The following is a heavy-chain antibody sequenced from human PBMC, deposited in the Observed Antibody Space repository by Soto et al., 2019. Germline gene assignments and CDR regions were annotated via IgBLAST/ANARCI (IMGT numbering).Heavy chain of an antibody. CDR2: IYYSGSP. V-gene: IGHV4-59*01. Sequence: QVKLQESGPGLVKPSETLSLTCTVSGGSISSYYWSWIRQPPGKGLEWIGYIYYSGSPNSNPYLKSRVTISVDTSKNQFSLNMSSVTAADTAVYYCARSRTTVTPSGFQNCGQGTLVTVSS. CDR1: GGSISSYY. J-gene: IGHJ1*01. D-gene: IGHD4-17*01. CDR3: ARSRTTVTPSGFQN.